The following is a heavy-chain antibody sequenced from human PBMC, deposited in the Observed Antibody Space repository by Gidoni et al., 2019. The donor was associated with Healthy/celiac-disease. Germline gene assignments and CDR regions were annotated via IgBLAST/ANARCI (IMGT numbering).Heavy chain of an antibody. Sequence: EVQLVESGGGLVQPGGSRRPPCSASGFTFSRYAMHWVRQAPGKGLEYVSAISSNGGSTYYADSVKGRFTISRDNSKNTLYLQMSSLRAEDTAVYYCVRGATYDAFDIWGQGTMVTVSS. CDR1: GFTFSRYA. CDR2: ISSNGGST. V-gene: IGHV3-64D*06. CDR3: VRGATYDAFDI. D-gene: IGHD1-26*01. J-gene: IGHJ3*02.